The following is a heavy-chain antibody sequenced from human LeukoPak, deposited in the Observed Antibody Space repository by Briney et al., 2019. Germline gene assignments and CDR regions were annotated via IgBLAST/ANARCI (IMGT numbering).Heavy chain of an antibody. V-gene: IGHV1-2*02. CDR2: INPNSGGT. CDR1: GYTFTGYY. CDR3: ARAGGHCSSTSCLYDY. Sequence: ASVKVSCKASGYTFTGYYMHWVRQAPGQGLEWMGWINPNSGGTNYAQKFQGRVTMTRDTSITTAYMELSRLRSDDTAVYYCARAGGHCSSTSCLYDYWGRGTLVTVSS. D-gene: IGHD2-2*01. J-gene: IGHJ4*02.